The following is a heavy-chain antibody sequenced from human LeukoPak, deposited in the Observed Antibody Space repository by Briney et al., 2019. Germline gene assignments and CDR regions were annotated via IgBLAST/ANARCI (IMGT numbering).Heavy chain of an antibody. CDR3: ARGDSSGWYGDGDY. D-gene: IGHD6-19*01. V-gene: IGHV3-21*01. Sequence: GGSLRLSCAASGFTFSGYSMKCVREAPGEGLGWVLSISSSSSYIYYADSVKGRFTISRDNAKNSLYLQMNSLRAEDTAVYYCARGDSSGWYGDGDYWGQGTLVTVSS. J-gene: IGHJ4*02. CDR1: GFTFSGYS. CDR2: ISSSSSYI.